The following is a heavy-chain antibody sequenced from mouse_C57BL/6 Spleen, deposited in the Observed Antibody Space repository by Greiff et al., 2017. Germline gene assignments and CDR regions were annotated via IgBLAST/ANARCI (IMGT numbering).Heavy chain of an antibody. D-gene: IGHD2-2*01. Sequence: VQLKQSGPELVKPGASVKISCKASGYSFTDYNMNWVKQSNGKSLEWIGEINPNYGTTSYNQKFKGKATLTVDQSSSTASMQLNSLTSEDSSVYCCAGYDGFAYWGQGTLVTVSA. J-gene: IGHJ3*01. CDR2: INPNYGTT. V-gene: IGHV1-39*01. CDR3: AGYDGFAY. CDR1: GYSFTDYN.